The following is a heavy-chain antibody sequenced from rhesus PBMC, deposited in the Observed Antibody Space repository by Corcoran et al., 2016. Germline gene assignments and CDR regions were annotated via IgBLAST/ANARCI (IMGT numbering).Heavy chain of an antibody. CDR3: AREGSAWYFDY. J-gene: IGHJ4*01. D-gene: IGHD6-31*01. CDR1: GGSFRGYY. Sequence: QVQLQESGPGLVKPSETLSLTCAVSGGSFRGYYWGWIRPPPGKGLEWIGYISGSSGSTDYNPSLKSRVTISTDTSKNQFSRKLSSVTAADTAVYYCAREGSAWYFDYWGQGVLVTVSS. V-gene: IGHV4-165*01. CDR2: ISGSSGST.